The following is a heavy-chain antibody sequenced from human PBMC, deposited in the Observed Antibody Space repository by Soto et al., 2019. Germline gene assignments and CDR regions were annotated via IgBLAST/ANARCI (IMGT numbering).Heavy chain of an antibody. Sequence: EVQLLESGGGLVQPGGSLRLSCAASGVTFSSYAMSWVRQAPGKGLEWVSAISGSGGSTYYADSVKGRFTISRDNSKSTLYLQMNSLRAEDTAVYYCAKENYYDSSGYYYPFVAYWGQGTLVTVSS. V-gene: IGHV3-23*01. D-gene: IGHD3-22*01. CDR3: AKENYYDSSGYYYPFVAY. J-gene: IGHJ4*02. CDR1: GVTFSSYA. CDR2: ISGSGGST.